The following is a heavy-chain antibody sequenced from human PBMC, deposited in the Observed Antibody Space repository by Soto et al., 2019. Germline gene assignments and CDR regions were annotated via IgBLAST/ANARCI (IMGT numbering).Heavy chain of an antibody. CDR1: RFTVGSSY. J-gene: IGHJ6*01. D-gene: IGHD2-2*01. CDR3: KRDLRDVVPPADDRCSL. CDR2: IYTADTP. Sequence: GSMRLSCAASRFTVGSSYVSWVRQAPGKGLEWVSVIYTADTPYYADSVKGRFTISRDNSKNTLYLQMNSLRVEDTAVYYCKRDLRDVVPPADDRCSLWGQGISVTVS. V-gene: IGHV3-53*01.